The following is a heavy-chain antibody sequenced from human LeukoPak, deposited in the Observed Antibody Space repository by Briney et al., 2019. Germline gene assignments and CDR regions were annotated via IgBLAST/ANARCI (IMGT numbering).Heavy chain of an antibody. CDR1: GGSISSGADY. V-gene: IGHV4-31*03. D-gene: IGHD5-24*01. J-gene: IGHJ4*02. Sequence: SETLSLTCTVSGGSISSGADYWSWIRQHPGKGLEWIGYISYSGSTYYNPSLKTRLTISVDTSKNQFSLKLDSVTDADTALYYCARADMATVFDFWGRGTLVTVSS. CDR2: ISYSGST. CDR3: ARADMATVFDF.